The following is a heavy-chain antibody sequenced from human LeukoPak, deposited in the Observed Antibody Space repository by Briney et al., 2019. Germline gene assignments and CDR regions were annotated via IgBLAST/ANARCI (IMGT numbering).Heavy chain of an antibody. D-gene: IGHD3-10*01. CDR2: INPNSGGT. CDR3: AKAMVRGVYYFDY. V-gene: IGHV1-2*02. CDR1: GYTFTGYY. J-gene: IGHJ4*02. Sequence: GVSVKVSCKASGYTFTGYYMHWVRQAPGQGLEWMGWINPNSGGTNYAQKSQGRVTMTRDTSISTAYMELSRLRSDDTAVYYCAKAMVRGVYYFDYWGQGTLVTVSS.